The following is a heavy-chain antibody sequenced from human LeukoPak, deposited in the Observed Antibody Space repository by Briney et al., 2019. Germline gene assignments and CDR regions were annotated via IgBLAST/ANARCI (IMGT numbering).Heavy chain of an antibody. CDR1: GGSISSYY. J-gene: IGHJ3*02. V-gene: IGHV4-4*07. CDR3: ARDNRYYDILTGYQDDAFDI. CDR2: IYTSGST. Sequence: SETLSLTCTVSGGSISSYYWSWIRQPPGKGLEWIGRIYTSGSTNYNPSLKSRVTMSVDTSKNQFSLKLSSVTAADTAVYYCARDNRYYDILTGYQDDAFDIWGQGTMVTVSS. D-gene: IGHD3-9*01.